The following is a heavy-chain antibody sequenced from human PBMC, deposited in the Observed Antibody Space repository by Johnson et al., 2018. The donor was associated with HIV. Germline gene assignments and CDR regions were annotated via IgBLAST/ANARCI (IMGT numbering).Heavy chain of an antibody. CDR2: IDWNGGNT. CDR1: GFIFHNYG. Sequence: VQLVESGGGVVRPGGSLKLSCAASGFIFHNYGMAWVRQAPGMGLEWVSGIDWNGGNTSYADSVKGRFTISRDNAKNSLYLQMNSLRAEDTAVYYCARGFLTGTPSDAFDIWGQGAMVTVSS. CDR3: ARGFLTGTPSDAFDI. D-gene: IGHD1-1*01. V-gene: IGHV3-20*04. J-gene: IGHJ3*02.